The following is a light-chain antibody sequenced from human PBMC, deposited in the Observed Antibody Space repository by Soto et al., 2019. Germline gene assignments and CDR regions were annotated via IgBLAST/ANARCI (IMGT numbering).Light chain of an antibody. J-gene: IGKJ1*01. Sequence: AVQMTQSPSSLSASVGDRVTITCRASQVIRNHLGWYQQKPGKAPKLLIYAASSLQGGVPSRFSGSGSGTDFTLTISSLQPEDFATYYCLQDYSYPRTFGQGTKVDIK. CDR3: LQDYSYPRT. CDR2: AAS. V-gene: IGKV1-6*01. CDR1: QVIRNH.